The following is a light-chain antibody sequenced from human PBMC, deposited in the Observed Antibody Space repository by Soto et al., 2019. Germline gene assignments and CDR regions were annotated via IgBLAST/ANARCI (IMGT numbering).Light chain of an antibody. J-gene: IGKJ4*01. CDR2: DGS. Sequence: DIQMTQSPSSLSASVGDRVTITCRASQDIANYLNWYQQKPGKAPKLLIYDGSNLETGVPGRFSATVSGTVFTFTINNLQPEDTATYFCQHYANFPLTFGGGTRVEIK. V-gene: IGKV1-33*01. CDR1: QDIANY. CDR3: QHYANFPLT.